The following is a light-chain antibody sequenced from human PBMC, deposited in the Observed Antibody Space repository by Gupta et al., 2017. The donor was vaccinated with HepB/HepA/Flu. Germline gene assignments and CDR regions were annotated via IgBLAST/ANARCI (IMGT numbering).Light chain of an antibody. J-gene: IGLJ2*01. CDR3: NSRDSSGNNIVP. V-gene: IGLV3-19*01. Sequence: SSELTQDPAVSVALGQTVRITCQGDSLRSYYASWYQQKPGQAPLLVIYGKNNRPSGIPDRFSGSSSGNTAALTITGAQAEEEADYYCNSRDSSGNNIVPFGGGTKVTVL. CDR1: SLRSYY. CDR2: GKN.